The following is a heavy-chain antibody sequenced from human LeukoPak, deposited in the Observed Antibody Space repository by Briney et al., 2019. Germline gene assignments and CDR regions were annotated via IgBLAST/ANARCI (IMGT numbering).Heavy chain of an antibody. Sequence: GGSLRLSCAASGLSFSDYSMNWVRQAPGKGLEWVSYIRGSSSDMSYADSVKGRFSISRDNAKNSLYLQMNSLRDEDTAVYYCARGSYWAFDYWGQGTLVTVSS. V-gene: IGHV3-48*02. J-gene: IGHJ4*02. CDR1: GLSFSDYS. D-gene: IGHD1-26*01. CDR2: IRGSSSDM. CDR3: ARGSYWAFDY.